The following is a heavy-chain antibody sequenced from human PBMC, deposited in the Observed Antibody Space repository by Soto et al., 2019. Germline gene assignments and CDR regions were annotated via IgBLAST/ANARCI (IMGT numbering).Heavy chain of an antibody. D-gene: IGHD6-13*01. Sequence: GSLRLSCAASGFTFSGSAMHWVRQASGKGLEWFGRIRSKANSYATAYAASVKGRFTISRDDSKNTAYLQMNSLKTEDTAVYYCTRLVIAAAGSLYYYGMDVWGQGTTVTVSS. CDR3: TRLVIAAAGSLYYYGMDV. CDR1: GFTFSGSA. J-gene: IGHJ6*02. V-gene: IGHV3-73*01. CDR2: IRSKANSYAT.